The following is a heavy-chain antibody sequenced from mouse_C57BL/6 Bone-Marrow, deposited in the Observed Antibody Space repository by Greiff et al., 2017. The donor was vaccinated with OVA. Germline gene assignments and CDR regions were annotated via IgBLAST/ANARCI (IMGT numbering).Heavy chain of an antibody. J-gene: IGHJ3*01. CDR1: GYTFTSYG. D-gene: IGHD5-5*01. CDR3: ARSYLSWFAY. Sequence: QVQLQQSGAELARPGASVKLSCKASGYTFTSYGISWVKQRTGQGLEWIGEIYPRSGNTYYNEKFKGKATLTADKSSSTAYMELRSLTSEDSAVYFCARSYLSWFAYWGQGTLVTVSA. CDR2: IYPRSGNT. V-gene: IGHV1-81*01.